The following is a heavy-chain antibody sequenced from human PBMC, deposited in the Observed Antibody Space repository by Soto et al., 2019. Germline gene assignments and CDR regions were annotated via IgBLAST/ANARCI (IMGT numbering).Heavy chain of an antibody. CDR3: ARTTVTASYYYLDV. CDR2: ISTYNGNT. J-gene: IGHJ6*03. CDR1: GYTFTNYG. D-gene: IGHD4-17*01. V-gene: IGHV1-18*01. Sequence: QVQLVQSGAEVKQPGASVKVSCKASGYTFTNYGFTWVRQAPGQGLEWMGRISTYNGNTKYAQKVQGRLPMTTETSTSTANMELTSLRSDDTAVYYCARTTVTASYYYLDVWGKGTTVTVSS.